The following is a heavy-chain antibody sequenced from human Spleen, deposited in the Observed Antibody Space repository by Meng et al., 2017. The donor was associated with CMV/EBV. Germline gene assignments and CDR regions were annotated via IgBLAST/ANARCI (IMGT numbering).Heavy chain of an antibody. CDR1: GFNFNTYW. D-gene: IGHD2/OR15-2a*01. J-gene: IGHJ4*02. CDR2: VRYDGSNI. CDR3: AKDRIHPPLTLPGFADY. Sequence: GGSLRLSCETSGFNFNTYWMHWVRQAPGKGLEWVAFVRYDGSNIYYADSVKGRFIISRDNSKNTLYLQMNSLRAEDTAVYYCAKDRIHPPLTLPGFADYWGQGTLVTVSS. V-gene: IGHV3-30*02.